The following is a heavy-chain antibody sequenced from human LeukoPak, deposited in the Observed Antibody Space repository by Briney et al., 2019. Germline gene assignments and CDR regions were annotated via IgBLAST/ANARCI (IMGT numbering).Heavy chain of an antibody. CDR1: GYTFTAYY. Sequence: GASVKVSCKASGYTFTAYYMHWVRQAPGQGLEWMGWINPNSGDTNYAQNFQGRVTMTRDTSINTAYMELSSLRSDDTAVYYCARIKWAAANDWGLGTLVTVSS. J-gene: IGHJ4*02. CDR2: INPNSGDT. D-gene: IGHD6-13*01. CDR3: ARIKWAAAND. V-gene: IGHV1-2*02.